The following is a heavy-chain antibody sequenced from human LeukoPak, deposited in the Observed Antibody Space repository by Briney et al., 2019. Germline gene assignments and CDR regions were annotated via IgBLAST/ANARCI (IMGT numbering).Heavy chain of an antibody. CDR2: INHSGST. D-gene: IGHD3-22*01. V-gene: IGHV4-34*01. CDR1: GGSFSGYY. Sequence: SETLSLTCAVYGGSFSGYYWSWIRQPPGKGLEWIGEINHSGSTNYNPSLKSRVAISVDTSKNQFSLKLSSVTAADTAVYYWARVRRKSSPYDSSGIDYWGQGTLVTVSS. CDR3: ARVRRKSSPYDSSGIDY. J-gene: IGHJ4*02.